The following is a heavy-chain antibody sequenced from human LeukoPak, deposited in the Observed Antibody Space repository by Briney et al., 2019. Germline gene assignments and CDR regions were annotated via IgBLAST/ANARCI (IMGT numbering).Heavy chain of an antibody. CDR1: GFTFTNSI. Sequence: AGGSLRLSCAGSGFTFTNSILSWVRQAPGKGLEWLSTFSGNDGYTYYADSVKGRFTISRDNSKNTVYLQMNSLRAEDTAVYYCARGNPGGEYYWGQGTLVTVSS. J-gene: IGHJ4*02. CDR2: FSGNDGYT. CDR3: ARGNPGGEYY. V-gene: IGHV3-23*01. D-gene: IGHD1-14*01.